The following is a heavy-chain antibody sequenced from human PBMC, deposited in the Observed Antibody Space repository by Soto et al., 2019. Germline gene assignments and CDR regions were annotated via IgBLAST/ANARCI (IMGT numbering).Heavy chain of an antibody. J-gene: IGHJ4*02. Sequence: VQLQESGPGLVKPSETLSLSCDVSGASLLSSYWSWVRQPAGKGLEWIGHIFSSGRTSYNPSLKSRVTMSIDPPNNKFSLHLKSVTAADTAVYYCAKGWDVKYFDHWGQGARVTVSS. CDR3: AKGWDVKYFDH. V-gene: IGHV4-4*07. CDR2: IFSSGRT. CDR1: GASLLSSY. D-gene: IGHD1-26*01.